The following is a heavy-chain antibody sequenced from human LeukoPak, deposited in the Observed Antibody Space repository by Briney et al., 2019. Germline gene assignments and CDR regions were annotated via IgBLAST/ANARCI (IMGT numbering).Heavy chain of an antibody. CDR3: ARDFSGYDVGY. CDR2: ISSSSSYI. J-gene: IGHJ4*02. CDR1: GFTFSSYS. D-gene: IGHD5-12*01. V-gene: IGHV3-21*01. Sequence: GGSLRLSCAASGFTFSSYSMNWVRQAPGKGREWVSSISSSSSYIYYADSVKGRFTISRDNAKNSLYLQMNSLRAEDTAVYYCARDFSGYDVGYWGQGILVTVSS.